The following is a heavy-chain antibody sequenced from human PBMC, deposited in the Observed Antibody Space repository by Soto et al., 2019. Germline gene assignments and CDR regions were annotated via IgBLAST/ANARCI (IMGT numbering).Heavy chain of an antibody. J-gene: IGHJ2*01. Sequence: QVQLQQWGAGPLRPLETLSLTCGGSGGSFSGYYWAWIRQSPGKGLEWIGEINDRGSINYNPSLRIRVSISVDTSKNHYSLNLRSVTAADTAVYYCARESHDILTGPPWVWYFDLWGRGTLVTVSS. D-gene: IGHD3-9*01. CDR3: ARESHDILTGPPWVWYFDL. CDR1: GGSFSGYY. CDR2: INDRGSI. V-gene: IGHV4-34*01.